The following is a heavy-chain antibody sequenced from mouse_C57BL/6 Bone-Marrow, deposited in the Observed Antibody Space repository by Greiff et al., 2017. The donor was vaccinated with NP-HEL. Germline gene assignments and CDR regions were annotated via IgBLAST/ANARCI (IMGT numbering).Heavy chain of an antibody. D-gene: IGHD2-3*01. CDR2: IDPENGDT. Sequence: VQLKQSGAELVRPGASVKLSCTASGFNIKDDYMHWVKQRPEQGLEWIGWIDPENGDTEYAPKFQGKATITAATSSNTAYLQLSSLTSEDTAVYYCTTGLLRDYWGQGTTLTVSS. V-gene: IGHV14-4*01. J-gene: IGHJ2*01. CDR3: TTGLLRDY. CDR1: GFNIKDDY.